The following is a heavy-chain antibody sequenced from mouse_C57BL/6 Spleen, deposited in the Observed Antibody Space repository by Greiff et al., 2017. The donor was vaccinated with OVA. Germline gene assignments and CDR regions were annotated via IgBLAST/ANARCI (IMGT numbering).Heavy chain of an antibody. Sequence: EVQLQESGPGLVKPSQSLSLTCSVTGYSITSGYYWNWIRQFPGNKLEWMGYISYDGSNNYNPSLKNRISITRDTSKNQFFLKLNSVTTEDTATYYCARDSGASYYSNPAWFAYWGQGTLVTVSA. CDR2: ISYDGSN. CDR1: GYSITSGYY. D-gene: IGHD2-5*01. V-gene: IGHV3-6*01. CDR3: ARDSGASYYSNPAWFAY. J-gene: IGHJ3*01.